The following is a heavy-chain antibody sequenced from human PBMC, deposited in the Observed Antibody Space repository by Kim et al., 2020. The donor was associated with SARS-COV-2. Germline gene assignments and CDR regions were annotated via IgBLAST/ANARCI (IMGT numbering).Heavy chain of an antibody. Sequence: SETLSLTCTVSGGSISLFYWSWIRQPPGKGLEWIGYIYYSCGTNYNPSLKSRVTISVDTSKNQFSLQLSSVTAADKAVYYCARGRDANSCWGQGTLVTVSS. CDR2: IYYSCGT. J-gene: IGHJ4*02. CDR1: GGSISLFY. V-gene: IGHV4-59*13. CDR3: ARGRDANSC. D-gene: IGHD2-21*01.